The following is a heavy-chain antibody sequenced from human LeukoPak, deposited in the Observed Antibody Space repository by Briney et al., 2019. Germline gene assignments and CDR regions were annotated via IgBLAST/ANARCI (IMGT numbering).Heavy chain of an antibody. V-gene: IGHV3-23*01. J-gene: IGHJ4*02. CDR3: ASSIAVAGRDY. Sequence: GGSLRLSCAASGFTFNNAWMNWVRQAPGKGLEWVSAISGSGGSTYYADSVKGRFTISRDNSKNTLYLQMNSLRAEDTAVYYCASSIAVAGRDYWGQGTLVTVSS. CDR2: ISGSGGST. CDR1: GFTFNNAW. D-gene: IGHD6-19*01.